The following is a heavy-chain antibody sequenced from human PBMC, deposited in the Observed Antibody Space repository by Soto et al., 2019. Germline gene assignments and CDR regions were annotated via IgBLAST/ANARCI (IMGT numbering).Heavy chain of an antibody. CDR2: IWYDGSNK. V-gene: IGHV3-33*01. J-gene: IGHJ4*02. D-gene: IGHD3-22*01. CDR3: VRDWAGRYYDSTGLLY. Sequence: SGGSLRLSCAASGFTFSSYGMHWVRQAPGKGLGWVAVIWYDGSNKYYADSVKGRFTISRDNSKNTLYLQMNSLRAEDTAVYYCVRDWAGRYYDSTGLLYWGQGTLVTVSS. CDR1: GFTFSSYG.